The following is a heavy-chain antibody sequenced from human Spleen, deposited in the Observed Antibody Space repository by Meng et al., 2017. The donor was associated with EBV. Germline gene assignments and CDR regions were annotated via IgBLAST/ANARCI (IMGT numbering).Heavy chain of an antibody. D-gene: IGHD2-8*01. CDR2: TYYRSKWYT. CDR3: ARSISSPVYRVDY. V-gene: IGHV6-1*01. J-gene: IGHJ4*02. CDR1: GASVSSNSAA. Sequence: QVQLKQSGPGPVNPSQTLSLTCAISGASVSSNSAAWNWIRQSPSRGLECLGRTYYRSKWYTDYAQSVKSRITINPDTSKNQFSLQLSSVTPEDTAVYYCARSISSPVYRVDYWGQGSLVTVSS.